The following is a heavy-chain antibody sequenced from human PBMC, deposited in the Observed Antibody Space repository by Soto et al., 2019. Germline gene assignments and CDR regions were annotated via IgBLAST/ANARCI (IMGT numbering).Heavy chain of an antibody. CDR1: GASVSSGSHY. Sequence: SETLSLTCTFSGASVSSGSHYWSWIRQPPGKGLEWIAYIFHGGSTDYNPSLRGRVAISLDMSKNQLSLRLDSVTAADTAVYYCARERYYTSNSFDTFESWGQGRMVTV. V-gene: IGHV4-61*01. CDR2: IFHGGST. J-gene: IGHJ3*02. D-gene: IGHD2-2*02. CDR3: ARERYYTSNSFDTFES.